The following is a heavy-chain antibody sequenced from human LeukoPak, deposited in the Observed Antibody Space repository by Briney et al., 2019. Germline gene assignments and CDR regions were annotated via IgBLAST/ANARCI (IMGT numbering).Heavy chain of an antibody. CDR3: AKDYDAVWGGTDY. CDR2: ISGSGGST. CDR1: GFTFGTYA. V-gene: IGHV3-23*01. D-gene: IGHD3-16*01. Sequence: PGGSLRLSCAASGFTFGTYAMSWVRQAPGKGLEWVSAISGSGGSTYYADSVKGRFTISRDNSKNTLYLQMNSLRAEDTAVYYCAKDYDAVWGGTDYWGQGTLVTVSS. J-gene: IGHJ4*02.